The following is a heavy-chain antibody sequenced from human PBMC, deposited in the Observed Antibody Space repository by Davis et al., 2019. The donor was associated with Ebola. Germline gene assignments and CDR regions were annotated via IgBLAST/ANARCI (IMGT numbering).Heavy chain of an antibody. CDR1: GFTFSSYS. V-gene: IGHV3-21*01. CDR3: ARDHPEYSSSSAENWFDP. J-gene: IGHJ5*02. Sequence: GGSLRLSCAASGFTFSSYSMNWVRQAPGKGLEWVSSISSSSSYIYYADSVKGRFTISRDNAKNSLYLQMNSLRAEDTAVYYCARDHPEYSSSSAENWFDPWGQGTLVTVSS. CDR2: ISSSSSYI. D-gene: IGHD6-6*01.